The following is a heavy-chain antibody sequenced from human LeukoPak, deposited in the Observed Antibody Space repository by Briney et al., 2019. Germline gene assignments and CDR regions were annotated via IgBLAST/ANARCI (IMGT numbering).Heavy chain of an antibody. CDR3: TRDWEGGYSYGYAFGY. CDR1: GFTFGDYA. CDR2: IRSKAYGGTT. V-gene: IGHV3-49*03. J-gene: IGHJ4*02. Sequence: GGSLRLSCSASGFTFGDYAMSWFRQAPGKGLEWVGFIRSKAYGGTTDYAASVKGRFTISSDDSKSIAYLQMNSLKTEDTAVYYCTRDWEGGYSYGYAFGYWGQGTLVTVSS. D-gene: IGHD5-18*01.